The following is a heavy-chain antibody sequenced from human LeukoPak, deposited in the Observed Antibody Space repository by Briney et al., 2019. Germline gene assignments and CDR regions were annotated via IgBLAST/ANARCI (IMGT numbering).Heavy chain of an antibody. J-gene: IGHJ5*02. CDR3: ARGLRGYSGYEPYNWFDP. CDR2: IYHSGST. V-gene: IGHV4-30-2*01. Sequence: SETLSLTCAVSGGSISSGGYSWSWIRQPLGKGLERIGHIYHSGSTYYNPSLKSRVTISVDRSKNQFSLKLSSVTAADTAVYYCARGLRGYSGYEPYNWFDPWGQGTLVTVSS. CDR1: GGSISSGGYS. D-gene: IGHD5-12*01.